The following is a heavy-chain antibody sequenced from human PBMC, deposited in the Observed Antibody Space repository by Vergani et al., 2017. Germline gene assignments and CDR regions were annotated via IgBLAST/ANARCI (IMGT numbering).Heavy chain of an antibody. V-gene: IGHV1-46*03. Sequence: QVQVVQSGAEGKKSGASVKVSCKTSGYTFSNYYMHWVRQAPGQGLEWMGIINPSGGHTNYAQKFQGRVTMTREMSTSTVYMELSSLRSEDTAIYYCARVDYGSLTGYRYWGQGTLVTVSA. CDR1: GYTFSNYY. CDR3: ARVDYGSLTGYRY. J-gene: IGHJ4*02. CDR2: INPSGGHT. D-gene: IGHD3-9*01.